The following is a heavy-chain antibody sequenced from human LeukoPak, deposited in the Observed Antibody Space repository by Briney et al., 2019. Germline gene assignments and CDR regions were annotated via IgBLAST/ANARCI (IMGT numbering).Heavy chain of an antibody. CDR1: GFTFSRNA. D-gene: IGHD2-8*02. J-gene: IGHJ4*02. V-gene: IGHV3-30*02. CDR3: AKDGSWSCTD. Sequence: GGSLRLSCAASGFTFSRNAIHWVRQGPGKGLEWVSYIAHHGSNKYYADSVEGRFTISRDNSKRTLYLQMNNLRADDTAVYYCAKDGSWSCTDWGQGTLVTVSS. CDR2: IAHHGSNK.